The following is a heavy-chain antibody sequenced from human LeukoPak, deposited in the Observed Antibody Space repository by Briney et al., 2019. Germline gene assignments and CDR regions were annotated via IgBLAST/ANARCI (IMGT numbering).Heavy chain of an antibody. V-gene: IGHV1-69*04. CDR2: IIPIFGIA. CDR3: ARDPSWCSSSGFDY. J-gene: IGHJ4*01. CDR1: GGAFSSDA. D-gene: IGHD6-6*01. Sequence: ASVKVSCKASGGAFSSDAICWGRQAPGQGREWMGRIIPIFGIANYAQKFQGRVTITAHKSTSTAYMAVSSLSSEDTAVYHCARDPSWCSSSGFDYWGQGTLVTVSS.